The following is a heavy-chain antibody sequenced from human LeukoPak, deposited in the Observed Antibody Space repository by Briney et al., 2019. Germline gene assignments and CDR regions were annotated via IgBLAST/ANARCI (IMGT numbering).Heavy chain of an antibody. CDR3: ARGGPRYCSGGSCYP. D-gene: IGHD2-15*01. J-gene: IGHJ5*02. CDR1: GGSISSGDYY. V-gene: IGHV4-30-4*01. CDR2: IYYSGST. Sequence: SETLSLTCTVSGGSISSGDYYWSWIRQPPGKGLEWIGYIYYSGSTYYNPSLKSRVTISVDTSKNQFSLKLSSVTAADTAVYYCARGGPRYCSGGSCYPWGQGTLVTVSS.